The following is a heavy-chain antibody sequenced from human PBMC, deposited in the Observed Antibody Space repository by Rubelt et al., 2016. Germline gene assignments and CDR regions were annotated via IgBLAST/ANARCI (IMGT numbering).Heavy chain of an antibody. J-gene: IGHJ4*02. CDR1: GFTFSSYA. CDR2: ISGSGGST. CDR3: ARGEYSSSWYTLDD. D-gene: IGHD6-13*01. Sequence: GGGLVQPGGSLRLSCAASGFTFSSYAMSWVRQAPGKGLEWVSAISGSGGSTYYADSVKGRFTISRDNSKNTLYLQMNSLRAEDTAVYYCARGEYSSSWYTLDDWGQGTLVTVSS. V-gene: IGHV3-23*01.